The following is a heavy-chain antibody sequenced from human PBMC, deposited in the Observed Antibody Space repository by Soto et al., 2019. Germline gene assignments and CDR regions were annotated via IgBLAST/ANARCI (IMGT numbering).Heavy chain of an antibody. Sequence: ASVKVSCKASGYTFTSYYMHWVRQAPGQGLEWMGIINPSGGSTSYAQKFQGRVTMTRDTSTSTVYMELSSLRSEDTAVYYCARSKDDFWSGYLAVPGSRWFDPWGQGTLVTVSS. J-gene: IGHJ5*02. CDR2: INPSGGST. D-gene: IGHD3-3*01. V-gene: IGHV1-46*01. CDR3: ARSKDDFWSGYLAVPGSRWFDP. CDR1: GYTFTSYY.